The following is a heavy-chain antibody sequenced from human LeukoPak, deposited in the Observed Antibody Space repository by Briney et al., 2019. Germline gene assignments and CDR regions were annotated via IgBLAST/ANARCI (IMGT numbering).Heavy chain of an antibody. J-gene: IGHJ4*02. Sequence: GGSLRLSCAASGFTFSSYEMNWVRQAPGKGLEWVSYISSSGSTIYYADSVKGRFTISRDNAKNSLYLQMNSLRAEDTAVYYCARSSQVYPYVYFDCWGQGTLVTVSS. CDR1: GFTFSSYE. CDR2: ISSSGSTI. CDR3: ARSSQVYPYVYFDC. V-gene: IGHV3-48*03. D-gene: IGHD1-14*01.